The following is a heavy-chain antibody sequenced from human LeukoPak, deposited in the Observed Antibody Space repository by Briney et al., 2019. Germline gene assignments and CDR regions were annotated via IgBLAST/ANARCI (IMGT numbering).Heavy chain of an antibody. D-gene: IGHD3-10*01. V-gene: IGHV4-31*03. CDR3: ARDTPYGSGSYAFDY. CDR2: IYYSGST. J-gene: IGHJ4*02. CDR1: GGSISSGGYY. Sequence: PSETLSLTCTVSGGSISSGGYYWSWIRQHPGKGLEWIGYIYYSGSTYYNPSLKSRVTISVDTSKNQFSLKLSSVTAADTAVYYCARDTPYGSGSYAFDYWGQGTLVTVSS.